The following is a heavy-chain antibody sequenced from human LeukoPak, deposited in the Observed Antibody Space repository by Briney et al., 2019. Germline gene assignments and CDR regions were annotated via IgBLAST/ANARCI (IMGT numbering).Heavy chain of an antibody. CDR2: MSSGGTYI. CDR3: ARDRPTGASRLFVVQ. V-gene: IGHV3-21*01. Sequence: PGGSLRLSCAASGFIFSTYSTTWVRQAPGKGLEWVSSMSSGGTYIYYADSVRGRFTISRDNAKNSLSLVMKSLRAEDTAVYYCARDRPTGASRLFVVQWGQGTLVTVSS. CDR1: GFIFSTYS. D-gene: IGHD3-3*01. J-gene: IGHJ4*02.